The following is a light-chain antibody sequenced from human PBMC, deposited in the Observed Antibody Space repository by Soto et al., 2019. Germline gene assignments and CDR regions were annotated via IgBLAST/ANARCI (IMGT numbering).Light chain of an antibody. J-gene: IGLJ1*01. V-gene: IGLV1-40*01. Sequence: QAVVTQPPSVSGAPGQRVTISCTGSSSNIGAGYDVHWYQQLPGTAPKLLIYGNSNRPSGVPDRFSGSKSGTSASLAITGLQAEDEDDYYCQSYDSSLSAHYVFGTGTKVTVL. CDR1: SSNIGAGYD. CDR3: QSYDSSLSAHYV. CDR2: GNS.